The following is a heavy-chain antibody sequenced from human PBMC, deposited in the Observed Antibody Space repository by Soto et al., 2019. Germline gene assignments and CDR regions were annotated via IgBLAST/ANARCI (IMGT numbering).Heavy chain of an antibody. J-gene: IGHJ6*02. CDR1: GYTFTSYD. D-gene: IGHD3-3*01. CDR2: MNPNSGNT. V-gene: IGHV1-8*01. CDR3: ARVNDFWKLGSYYSGMDF. Sequence: QVQLVQSGAEVKKPGASVKVSCKASGYTFTSYDINWVRQATGQGLEWMGWMNPNSGNTGYAQKFQGRFIMTSNTSISTAYMELSSLRFEDTAVFYCARVNDFWKLGSYYSGMDFWGQGTTVTVSS.